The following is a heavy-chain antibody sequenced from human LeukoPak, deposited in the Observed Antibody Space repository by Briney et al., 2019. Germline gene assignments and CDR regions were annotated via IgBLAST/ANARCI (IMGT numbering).Heavy chain of an antibody. D-gene: IGHD3-10*01. Sequence: GGSLRLSCAASGFTFSSYDIHWVRQAPGKGLEWVAFIRYDGRDKYYADSVKGRFTISRDNSKNTLYLQMNRLRAEDTAVYYCATPYYYGSGSYWPFDYWGQGTLVTVSS. CDR3: ATPYYYGSGSYWPFDY. CDR2: IRYDGRDK. V-gene: IGHV3-30*02. CDR1: GFTFSSYD. J-gene: IGHJ4*02.